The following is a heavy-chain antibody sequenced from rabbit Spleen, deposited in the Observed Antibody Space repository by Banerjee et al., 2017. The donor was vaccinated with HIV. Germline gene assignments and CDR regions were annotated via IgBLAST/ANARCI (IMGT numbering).Heavy chain of an antibody. CDR2: IYTGGSGIT. Sequence: QSLEESGGGLVKPGASLTLTCRASGIDFSADYDMCWVRQAPGKGLEWIACIYTGGSGITYYANWVISRFTITSNTNQNTVDLKMTSLTAADTATYFCARGADSAFNLWGQGTLVTVS. CDR3: ARGADSAFNL. CDR1: GIDFSADYD. J-gene: IGHJ4*01. V-gene: IGHV1S40*01.